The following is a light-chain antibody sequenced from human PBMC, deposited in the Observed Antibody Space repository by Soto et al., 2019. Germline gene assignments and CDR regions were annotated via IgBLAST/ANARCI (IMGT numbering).Light chain of an antibody. CDR2: KAS. V-gene: IGKV1-5*03. Sequence: DIQMTQSPSTLSASVGDRVTITCRASQSISSWLAWYQQQPGTAPQLLIYKASTLPSVVPSRFSGSGSGTEFTLTSSILQPDYSANYYCQQYNDHWTFGQGTKVEIK. J-gene: IGKJ1*01. CDR3: QQYNDHWT. CDR1: QSISSW.